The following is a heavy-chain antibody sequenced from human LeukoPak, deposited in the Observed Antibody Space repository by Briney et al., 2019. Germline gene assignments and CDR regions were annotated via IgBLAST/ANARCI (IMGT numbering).Heavy chain of an antibody. V-gene: IGHV3-69-1*01. Sequence: PGGSLRLSCAASGFTFSDYYMNWVRQAPGKGLEWVSSISSSSTIYYADSVKGRFTISRDNAKKSLYLQMNSLRAEDTAVYYCAKYCSGGSCWFDYWGQGTLVTVSS. CDR1: GFTFSDYY. J-gene: IGHJ4*02. CDR2: ISSSSTI. D-gene: IGHD2-15*01. CDR3: AKYCSGGSCWFDY.